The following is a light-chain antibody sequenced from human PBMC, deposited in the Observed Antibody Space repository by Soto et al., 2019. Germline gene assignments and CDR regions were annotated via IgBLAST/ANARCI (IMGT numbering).Light chain of an antibody. CDR2: GAS. J-gene: IGKJ2*01. CDR3: QYYKNWHPECD. V-gene: IGKV3-15*01. Sequence: EIVMTQSPATLSVSPGERATLSCRASQSVSSNLAWYQQKPGQAPRLLIYGASTRATGIPARFSGSGSGTEFTLTISSLQSEDFAVYYCQYYKNWHPECDFG. CDR1: QSVSSN.